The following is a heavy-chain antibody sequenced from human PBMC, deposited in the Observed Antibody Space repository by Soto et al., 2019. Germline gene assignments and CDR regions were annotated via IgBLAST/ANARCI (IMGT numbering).Heavy chain of an antibody. CDR3: VTPPGYYSDSTTYYSV. CDR2: INSGNGKT. V-gene: IGHV1-3*01. J-gene: IGHJ4*02. D-gene: IGHD3-22*01. CDR1: GYSFTIYG. Sequence: DSVKVTCKASGYSFTIYGMHSVRQAPGQRLEWMGWINSGNGKTKYSQKFQGRVTITRDTSANTAYMELSSLRSEDTAVYYCVTPPGYYSDSTTYYSVWGRGTLVTVSS.